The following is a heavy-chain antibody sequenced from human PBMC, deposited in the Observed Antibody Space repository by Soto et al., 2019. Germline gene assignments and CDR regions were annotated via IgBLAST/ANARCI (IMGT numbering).Heavy chain of an antibody. J-gene: IGHJ4*02. V-gene: IGHV3-64*01. D-gene: IGHD5-18*01. Sequence: RLSCAASGVNFRNYAMQWVRQAPGKGLEFVSSISSNGGTTNYAYSVKGRFTISRDNSRDTLYLQMGSLRPEDMAVYYCARDGRAMNDYWGQGTLVTVSS. CDR3: ARDGRAMNDY. CDR1: GVNFRNYA. CDR2: ISSNGGTT.